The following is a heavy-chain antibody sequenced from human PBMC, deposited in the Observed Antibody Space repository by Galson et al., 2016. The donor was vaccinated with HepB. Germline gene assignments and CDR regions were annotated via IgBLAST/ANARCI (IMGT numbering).Heavy chain of an antibody. J-gene: IGHJ4*02. V-gene: IGHV3-30*04. CDR3: ARALIDGWHNFDS. Sequence: SLRLSCAGSGFTFATHPLHWVRQAPGKGLEWVAIMSNDGSQKYYADSVNGRFTISRDNSRNTLYLQMNSLRTEDTALYYCARALIDGWHNFDSWGQGTLVVVSS. CDR1: GFTFATHP. CDR2: MSNDGSQK. D-gene: IGHD3-16*02.